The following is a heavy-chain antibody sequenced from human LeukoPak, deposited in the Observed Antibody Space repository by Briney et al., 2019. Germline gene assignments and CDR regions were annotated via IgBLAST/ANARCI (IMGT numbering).Heavy chain of an antibody. CDR2: ISGSGGTT. CDR3: AKGGSSSWHSFDY. J-gene: IGHJ4*02. Sequence: GGSLRLSCAASGFTFSSYAMSWVRQAPGKGLEWVSGISGSGGTTCYADSVKGRFTISRDNSKNTLFLQMNSLRAEDTAVYYCAKGGSSSWHSFDYWGQGTLVTVSS. CDR1: GFTFSSYA. V-gene: IGHV3-23*01. D-gene: IGHD6-13*01.